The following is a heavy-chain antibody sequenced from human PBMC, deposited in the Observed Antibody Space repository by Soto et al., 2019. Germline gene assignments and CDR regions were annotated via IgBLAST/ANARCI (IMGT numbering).Heavy chain of an antibody. CDR3: ARGNTYYDILTGDYRLSIDYFDY. CDR2: IYYSGST. CDR1: GDSISSAVYY. Sequence: SETLSLTCTVSGDSISSAVYYWNSIRQHPGKGLEWIGYIYYSGSTFYNPSLKSRVTISVDTSKNQFSLKLSSVTAADTAVYYCARGNTYYDILTGDYRLSIDYFDYWGQGTLVTISS. J-gene: IGHJ4*02. D-gene: IGHD3-9*01. V-gene: IGHV4-31*03.